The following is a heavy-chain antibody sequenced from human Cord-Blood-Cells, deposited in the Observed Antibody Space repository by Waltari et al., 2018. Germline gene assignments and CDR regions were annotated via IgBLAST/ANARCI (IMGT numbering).Heavy chain of an antibody. J-gene: IGHJ2*01. CDR3: ARPKTGRYFDL. CDR1: GGSFSGYY. CDR2: IKHSGRT. D-gene: IGHD1-1*01. Sequence: QVQLQQWGAGLLKPSETLSLTCAVYGGSFSGYYWSWIRQPPGKGLEWIGEIKHSGRTNYNPSLKTRVTISVDTSKNQFSLKLSSVTAADTAVYYCARPKTGRYFDLWGRGTLVTVSS. V-gene: IGHV4-34*01.